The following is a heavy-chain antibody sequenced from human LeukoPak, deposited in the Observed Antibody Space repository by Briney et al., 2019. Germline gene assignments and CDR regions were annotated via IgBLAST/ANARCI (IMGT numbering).Heavy chain of an antibody. J-gene: IGHJ5*02. CDR2: IFYSGAA. Sequence: SETLSLTCTVFGGSISSSDYYWGWVRQPPGKGLEWIGSIFYSGAAHCNPSLKSRVTISVDTSNNQFSLMLSSVTAADTAVYYCARRIANRNWFDPWGQGTLVTVSS. D-gene: IGHD1/OR15-1a*01. CDR3: ARRIANRNWFDP. V-gene: IGHV4-39*01. CDR1: GGSISSSDYY.